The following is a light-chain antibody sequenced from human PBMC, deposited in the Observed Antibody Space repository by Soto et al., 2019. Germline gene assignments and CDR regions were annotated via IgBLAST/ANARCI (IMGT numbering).Light chain of an antibody. CDR2: STN. V-gene: IGLV8-61*01. Sequence: QTVVTQEPSFSVSPGGTVTVTCALSSGSVSTGHFPSWYQQTPGQAPRTLIYSTNTRSSGVPDRFSGSILGNKAALTITGAQADDECDYYCVLYMGSGIGVFGGGTKVTVL. CDR3: VLYMGSGIGV. CDR1: SGSVSTGHF. J-gene: IGLJ3*02.